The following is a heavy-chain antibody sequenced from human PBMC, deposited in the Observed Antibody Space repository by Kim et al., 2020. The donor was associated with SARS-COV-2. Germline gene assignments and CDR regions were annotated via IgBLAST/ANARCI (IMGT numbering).Heavy chain of an antibody. V-gene: IGHV3-23*01. Sequence: GRFTIPRNNSKNTLYLQMNSLRAEDTAVYYCAKTPPYIAARPYYYYGMDVWGQGTTVTVSS. J-gene: IGHJ6*02. CDR3: AKTPPYIAARPYYYYGMDV. D-gene: IGHD6-6*01.